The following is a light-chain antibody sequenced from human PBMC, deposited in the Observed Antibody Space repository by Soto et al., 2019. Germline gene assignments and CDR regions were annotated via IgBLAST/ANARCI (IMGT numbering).Light chain of an antibody. J-gene: IGLJ1*01. CDR3: SSYTSSSTLYV. Sequence: QSALTQPASVSGSPGQSITLSCTGTSSDVGGYNYVSWYQQHPGKAPKLMIYDVSNRPSGVSNRFSGSKSGNTASLTISGLQAEDEADYYCSSYTSSSTLYVFGTWTKVTVL. CDR1: SSDVGGYNY. V-gene: IGLV2-14*01. CDR2: DVS.